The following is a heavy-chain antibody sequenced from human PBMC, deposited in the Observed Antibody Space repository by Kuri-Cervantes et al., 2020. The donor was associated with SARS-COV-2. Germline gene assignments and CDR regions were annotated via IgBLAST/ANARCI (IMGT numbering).Heavy chain of an antibody. CDR2: IKQDGSEK. CDR3: ARAVLGVVAYFDY. Sequence: GGSLRLSCAASGFTFSSYWMSWVRQAPGKGLEWVANIKQDGSEKYYVDSVKGRFTIPRDNAKNSLYLQMNSLRAEDTAVYYCARAVLGVVAYFDYWGQGTLVTVSS. J-gene: IGHJ4*02. CDR1: GFTFSSYW. V-gene: IGHV3-7*04. D-gene: IGHD2-15*01.